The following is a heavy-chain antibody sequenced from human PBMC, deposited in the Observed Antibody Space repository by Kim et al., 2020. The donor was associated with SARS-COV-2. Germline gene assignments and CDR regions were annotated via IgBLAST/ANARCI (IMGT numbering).Heavy chain of an antibody. CDR3: AGVRGGSLWFDY. D-gene: IGHD2-21*01. Sequence: YHHPSLKSRVTISVDTSKNQLSLKLSSVTAAGTAVYYCAGVRGGSLWFDYWGQGTLVTVSS. J-gene: IGHJ4*02. V-gene: IGHV4-31*02.